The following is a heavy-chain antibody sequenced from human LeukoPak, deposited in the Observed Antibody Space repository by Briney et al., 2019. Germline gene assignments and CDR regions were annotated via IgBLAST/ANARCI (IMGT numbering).Heavy chain of an antibody. CDR3: ARGAGGSSWYGIVDY. J-gene: IGHJ4*02. D-gene: IGHD6-13*01. V-gene: IGHV4-4*02. Sequence: SETLSLTCAVSGGSISSSNWWSWVRQPPGKGLEWIGEIYHSGSTNYNPSLKSRVTISVDKSKNQFSLKLSSVTAADTAVYYCARGAGGSSWYGIVDYWGQGTLVTVSS. CDR1: GGSISSSNW. CDR2: IYHSGST.